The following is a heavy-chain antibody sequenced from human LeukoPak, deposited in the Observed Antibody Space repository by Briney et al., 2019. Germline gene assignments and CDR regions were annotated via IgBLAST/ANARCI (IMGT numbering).Heavy chain of an antibody. CDR2: IYTSGST. V-gene: IGHV4-61*02. CDR3: ARADIVATMVDP. CDR1: GGSISSGSYY. Sequence: SETLSLTCTVSGGSISSGSYYWSWIRQPAGKGLEWIGRIYTSGSTNYNPSLKSRVTISVDTSKNQFSLKLSSVTAADTAVYYCARADIVATMVDPWGQGTLVTVSS. D-gene: IGHD5-12*01. J-gene: IGHJ5*02.